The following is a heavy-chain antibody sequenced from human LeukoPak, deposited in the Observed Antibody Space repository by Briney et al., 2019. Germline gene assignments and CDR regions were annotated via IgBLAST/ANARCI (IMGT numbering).Heavy chain of an antibody. Sequence: GGSLSLSCAASGFTFTNYWMYWVRQAPGKGLVWVSRINSGGSKTNYADSVNGRFTISRDNAKNTLYLQMNSLRAEDTAMYYCAMPIRGYDGFDFWGQGTMVTVSS. V-gene: IGHV3-74*01. CDR1: GFTFTNYW. D-gene: IGHD5-12*01. J-gene: IGHJ3*01. CDR3: AMPIRGYDGFDF. CDR2: INSGGSKT.